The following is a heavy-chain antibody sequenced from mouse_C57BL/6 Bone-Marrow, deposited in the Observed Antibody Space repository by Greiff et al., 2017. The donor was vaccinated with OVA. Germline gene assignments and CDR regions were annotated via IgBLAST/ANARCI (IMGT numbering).Heavy chain of an antibody. CDR2: IYPGDGDT. V-gene: IGHV1-82*01. J-gene: IGHJ3*01. CDR3: ARAGGKCPAY. D-gene: IGHD1-1*02. CDR1: GYAFSSSW. Sequence: QVQLQQSGPELVKPGASVKISCKASGYAFSSSWMNWVKQRPGTGLEWIGRIYPGDGDTNYNGKFKGKATLTADNSSSTAYMQLSSLTSEDSAVYFCARAGGKCPAYWGQGTMVTVSA.